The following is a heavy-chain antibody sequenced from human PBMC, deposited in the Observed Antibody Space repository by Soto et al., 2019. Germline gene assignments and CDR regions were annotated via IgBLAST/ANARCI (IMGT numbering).Heavy chain of an antibody. J-gene: IGHJ4*02. CDR1: GFTFSSFA. CDR3: AKDLIYVYNSGRPFDS. V-gene: IGHV3-23*01. D-gene: IGHD6-19*01. CDR2: IGSRGDST. Sequence: GGSLRLSCAASGFTFSSFAMSWVRQAPGKGLEWVSAIGSRGDSTYYADSVKGRFTISRDNSKNTLYLQMNSLRAEDTAVYYCAKDLIYVYNSGRPFDSWCQGTLVTVSS.